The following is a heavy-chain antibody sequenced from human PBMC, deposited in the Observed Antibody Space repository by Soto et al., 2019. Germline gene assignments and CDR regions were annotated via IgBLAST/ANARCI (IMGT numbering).Heavy chain of an antibody. CDR2: ISHDGSNK. D-gene: IGHD2-2*01. J-gene: IGHJ5*02. V-gene: IGHV3-30*18. Sequence: QVQLVESGGGVVQPGRSLRLSCAASGFTFSSYGMHWVRQAPGKGLEWVAVISHDGSNKYYEDSVKGRFTISRDNSKNTLYLQMNSLRAEDTAVYYCAKDNCISTSCYRLYNWFDPWGQGTLVTVSS. CDR1: GFTFSSYG. CDR3: AKDNCISTSCYRLYNWFDP.